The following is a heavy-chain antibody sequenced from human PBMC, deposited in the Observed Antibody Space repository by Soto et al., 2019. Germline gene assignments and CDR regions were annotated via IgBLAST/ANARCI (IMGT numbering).Heavy chain of an antibody. CDR2: IPQEGNDG. CDR3: PRDQLILPAHDFFYGSDV. J-gene: IGHJ6*02. D-gene: IGHD2-15*01. Sequence: DVQLEESGGGLVQPGESLRLSCEVSGFTLSMYSMTWVRQAPGKGLEGVAKIPQEGNDGHYADSVKGRLTISRNDAKNSVYLQMNSLRAEDTAVYYCPRDQLILPAHDFFYGSDVWGQGAKVTVSS. CDR1: GFTLSMYS. V-gene: IGHV3-7*03.